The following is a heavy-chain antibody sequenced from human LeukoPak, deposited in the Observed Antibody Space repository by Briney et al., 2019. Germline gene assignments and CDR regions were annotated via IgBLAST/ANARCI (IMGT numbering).Heavy chain of an antibody. CDR2: INSDGSSI. D-gene: IGHD3-9*01. CDR1: GFTSSSYW. Sequence: PGGSLRLSCAASGFTSSSYWMHWVRQAPGKGLVWDSRINSDGSSISYVDSVKGRFTISRGNAKNTLYLQMNSLRAEDTAVYCCARDRYDILTGYNPLGAFDIWGQGTMVTVSS. V-gene: IGHV3-74*01. J-gene: IGHJ3*02. CDR3: ARDRYDILTGYNPLGAFDI.